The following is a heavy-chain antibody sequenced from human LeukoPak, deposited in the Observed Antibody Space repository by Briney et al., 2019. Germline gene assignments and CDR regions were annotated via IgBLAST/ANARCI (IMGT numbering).Heavy chain of an antibody. CDR2: ISGSGGST. Sequence: GGSLRLSCAASGFTFTSYAMSWVRQAPGKGLEWVSAISGSGGSTYYADSVKGRFTISRDNSKNTLYLQMNSLRAEDTAVYYCATPDSWSGYYLFDYWGQGTLVTVSS. D-gene: IGHD3-3*01. CDR3: ATPDSWSGYYLFDY. V-gene: IGHV3-23*01. J-gene: IGHJ4*02. CDR1: GFTFTSYA.